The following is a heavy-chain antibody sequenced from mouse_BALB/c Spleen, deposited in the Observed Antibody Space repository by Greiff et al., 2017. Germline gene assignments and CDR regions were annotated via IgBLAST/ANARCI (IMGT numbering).Heavy chain of an antibody. CDR2: INSNGGST. CDR1: GFTFSSYG. CDR3: ARPLGRYFDY. J-gene: IGHJ2*01. Sequence: DVKLVESGGGLVQPGGSLKLSCAASGFTFSSYGMSWVRQTPDKRLELVATINSNGGSTYYPDSVKGRFTISRDNAKNTLYLQMSSLKSEDTAMYYCARPLGRYFDYWGQGTTLTVSS. V-gene: IGHV5-6-3*01.